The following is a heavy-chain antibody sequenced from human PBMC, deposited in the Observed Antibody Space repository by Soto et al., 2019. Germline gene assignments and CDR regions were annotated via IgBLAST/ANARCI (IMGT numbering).Heavy chain of an antibody. CDR2: ISGYNGNT. J-gene: IGHJ3*02. V-gene: IGHV1-18*01. CDR3: ARDKVWGGFDI. Sequence: GASVKVSCKSSGYSFSNYNFCWVRQAPGQGLGWLGWISGYNGNTNYAQKLQGRVTMTTDSFTSTAYMELRSLRSDDTAVYYCARDKVWGGFDIWGQGTMVTVSS. CDR1: GYSFSNYN. D-gene: IGHD3-16*01.